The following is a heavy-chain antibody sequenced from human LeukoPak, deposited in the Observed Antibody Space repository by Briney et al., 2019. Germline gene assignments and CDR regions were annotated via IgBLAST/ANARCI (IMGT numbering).Heavy chain of an antibody. Sequence: GGSLRLSCADSGCTFSSYSMNWVRQAPGKGLEWVSSISSSSSYIYYADSVKGRFTISRDNAKNSLYLQMSSLRAEDTAVYYCARVKLGALDYWGQGTLVTVSS. J-gene: IGHJ4*02. CDR2: ISSSSSYI. D-gene: IGHD1-26*01. CDR1: GCTFSSYS. V-gene: IGHV3-21*01. CDR3: ARVKLGALDY.